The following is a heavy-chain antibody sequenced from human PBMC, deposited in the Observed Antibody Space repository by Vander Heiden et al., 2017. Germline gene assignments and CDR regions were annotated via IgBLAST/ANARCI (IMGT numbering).Heavy chain of an antibody. D-gene: IGHD2-8*01. V-gene: IGHV1-69*01. J-gene: IGHJ5*02. CDR3: ARGSYCTNGVCYTEYNWFDP. Sequence: QVQLVQSGAEVQKPGSSVKVSCKASGGTFSSYAISWVRQAPGQGLEWMGGIIPIFGTANYAQKFQGRVTITADESTSTAYMELSSLRSEDTAVYYCARGSYCTNGVCYTEYNWFDPWGQGTLVTVSS. CDR1: GGTFSSYA. CDR2: IIPIFGTA.